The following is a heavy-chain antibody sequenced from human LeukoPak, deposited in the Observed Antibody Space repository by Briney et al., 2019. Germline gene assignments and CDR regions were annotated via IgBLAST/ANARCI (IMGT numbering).Heavy chain of an antibody. CDR3: ARGTRITMVRGVTGYYYMDV. J-gene: IGHJ6*03. V-gene: IGHV1-8*03. Sequence: GASAKVSCKASGYTFTSYDIKWVPQAPGQGPDRMGWMNPNSGNTGYAQKSQGRFTITRNSSISTAYRELSSLRSEATAVYYCARGTRITMVRGVTGYYYMDVWGKGTTVTVSS. CDR1: GYTFTSYD. D-gene: IGHD3-10*01. CDR2: MNPNSGNT.